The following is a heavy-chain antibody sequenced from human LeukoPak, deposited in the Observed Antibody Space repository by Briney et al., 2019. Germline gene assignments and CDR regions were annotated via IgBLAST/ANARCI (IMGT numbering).Heavy chain of an antibody. V-gene: IGHV1-46*01. CDR2: INPSGGST. Sequence: ASVSVSCKASGYTFTSYYMHWVRQAPGQGLEWMGIINPSGGSTSYAQKFQGRVTMTRDTSTSTVYMELSSLRSEDTAVYYGARDHEGATTYWGQGTLVTVSS. CDR1: GYTFTSYY. D-gene: IGHD1-26*01. CDR3: ARDHEGATTY. J-gene: IGHJ4*02.